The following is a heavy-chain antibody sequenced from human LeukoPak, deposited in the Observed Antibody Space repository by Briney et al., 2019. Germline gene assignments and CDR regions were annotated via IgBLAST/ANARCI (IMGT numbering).Heavy chain of an antibody. CDR2: ISSDGGST. CDR1: GFTFSRNA. V-gene: IGHV3-64D*06. J-gene: IGHJ4*02. D-gene: IGHD5-18*01. Sequence: QPGGSLRLSCSASGFTFSRNALHWVRQAPGKGLEYVSGISSDGGSTYYADSVRGRFTISRDNSKNTLYLQMSSLRHEDTAEYYCVKDLTAMDDYWGQGTLVTVSS. CDR3: VKDLTAMDDY.